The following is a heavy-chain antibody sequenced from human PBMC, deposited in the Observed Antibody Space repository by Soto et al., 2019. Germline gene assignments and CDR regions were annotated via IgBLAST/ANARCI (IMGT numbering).Heavy chain of an antibody. CDR2: IIPIFGTA. V-gene: IGHV1-69*01. J-gene: IGHJ4*02. CDR3: ARARPGRGYSSGYYLIDY. Sequence: QVQLAQSGAEVKKPGSSVKVSCKASGGTFSSYAISWVRQAPGQGLEWMGGIIPIFGTANYAQKFQGRVTITADESTSTAYMELSSLRSEDTAVYYCARARPGRGYSSGYYLIDYWGQGTLVTVSS. D-gene: IGHD3-22*01. CDR1: GGTFSSYA.